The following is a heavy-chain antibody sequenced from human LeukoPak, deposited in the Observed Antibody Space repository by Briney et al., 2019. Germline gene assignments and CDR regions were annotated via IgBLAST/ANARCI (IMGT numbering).Heavy chain of an antibody. Sequence: GGSLRLSCAASGFTVTSSYMNWVRQAPGKGLEWVSIVYSDGTTYYADSVKGRSTISRDNSKNTLYLQMNSLRDEDTAVYYCAKTGERDYWGRGTLVTVSS. CDR1: GFTVTSSY. V-gene: IGHV3-66*01. D-gene: IGHD7-27*01. J-gene: IGHJ4*02. CDR2: VYSDGTT. CDR3: AKTGERDY.